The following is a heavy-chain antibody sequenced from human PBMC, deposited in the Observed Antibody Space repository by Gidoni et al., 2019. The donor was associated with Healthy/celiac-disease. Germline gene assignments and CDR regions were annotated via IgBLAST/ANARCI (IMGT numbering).Heavy chain of an antibody. CDR3: AKDSVVVAKRDAFDI. D-gene: IGHD3-22*01. V-gene: IGHV3-23*01. CDR2: MRGSGGST. CDR1: GFTFSSYA. Sequence: EVQLLEAGGGLVQPGGSLRLSCAASGFTFSSYAMRWVRQAPGKGLEWVSAMRGSGGSTYYADAVKGRFTISRDNSKNTLYLQMNSLRAEDTAVYYCAKDSVVVAKRDAFDIWGQGTMVTVSS. J-gene: IGHJ3*02.